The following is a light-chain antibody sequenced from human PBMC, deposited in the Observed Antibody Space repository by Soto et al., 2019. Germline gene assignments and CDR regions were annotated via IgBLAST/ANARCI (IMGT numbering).Light chain of an antibody. V-gene: IGLV2-14*01. J-gene: IGLJ3*02. CDR1: TSDVGRYNY. Sequence: QSVLTQPASVSGSPGQSITISCTGTTSDVGRYNYVSWHQQHPGKAPKLLIFDVSNRPSGVSDRFSGSKSGNTASLTISGLQAEDEADYYCNSYTTGTTWVFGGGTKLTVL. CDR3: NSYTTGTTWV. CDR2: DVS.